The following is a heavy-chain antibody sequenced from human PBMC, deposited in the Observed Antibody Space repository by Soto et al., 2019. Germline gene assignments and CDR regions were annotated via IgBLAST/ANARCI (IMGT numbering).Heavy chain of an antibody. J-gene: IGHJ5*02. V-gene: IGHV1-69*13. Sequence: SVQVSCKASGGTFSSYAISWVRQAPGQGLEWMGGIIPIFGTANYAQKFQGRVTITADESTSTAYMELSSLRSEDTAVYYCASSPQPLFRQLELPSFDPWGQGTVVTVSS. D-gene: IGHD1-26*01. CDR2: IIPIFGTA. CDR1: GGTFSSYA. CDR3: ASSPQPLFRQLELPSFDP.